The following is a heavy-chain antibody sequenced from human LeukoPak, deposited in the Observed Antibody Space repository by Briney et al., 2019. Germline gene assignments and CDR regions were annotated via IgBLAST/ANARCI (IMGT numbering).Heavy chain of an antibody. D-gene: IGHD3-22*01. V-gene: IGHV1-69*05. J-gene: IGHJ4*02. CDR1: GGIFSNYV. CDR2: IIPVFGTP. CDR3: ARSHSPAYYAPFDY. Sequence: SVKVSCKVSGGIFSNYVISWVRQAPGQGLEWMGGIIPVFGTPNYAQKFRGRVTITTDESTSTAHMEMSRLRSEDTAVYYCARSHSPAYYAPFDYWGQGTLVTVSS.